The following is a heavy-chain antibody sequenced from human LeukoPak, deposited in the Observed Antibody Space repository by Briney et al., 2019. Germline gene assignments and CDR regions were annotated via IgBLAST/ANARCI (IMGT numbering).Heavy chain of an antibody. CDR1: GFTFGDHY. Sequence: PGGSLRLSCAASGFTFGDHYMDWVRQDPGKGLEWVGRIRNKANSYTTEYAASVKGRFTISRDDSKNSLYLQMNSPKTEDTAVYYCARVRYYLDYWGQGTLVTVSS. CDR2: IRNKANSYTT. J-gene: IGHJ4*02. CDR3: ARVRYYLDY. D-gene: IGHD3-9*01. V-gene: IGHV3-72*01.